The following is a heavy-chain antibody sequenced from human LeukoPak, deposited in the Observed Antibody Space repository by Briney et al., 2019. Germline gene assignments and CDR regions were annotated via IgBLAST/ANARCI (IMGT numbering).Heavy chain of an antibody. CDR3: AKRPGRFTFGDRDFDY. CDR1: GFTFSSYA. D-gene: IGHD3-16*01. J-gene: IGHJ4*02. CDR2: ISGSGGST. V-gene: IGHV3-23*01. Sequence: GGSLRLSCAASGFTFSSYAMSWVRQAPGKGLEWVSAISGSGGSTYYADSVKGRFTISRDNSKNTLYLQMNSLRAEDTAVYYCAKRPGRFTFGDRDFDYWGQGTLVAVSS.